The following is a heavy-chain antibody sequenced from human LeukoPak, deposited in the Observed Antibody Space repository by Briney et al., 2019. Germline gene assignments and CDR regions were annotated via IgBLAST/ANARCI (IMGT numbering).Heavy chain of an antibody. D-gene: IGHD2-15*01. CDR3: VRGPTLDY. CDR1: GFTFTNYW. V-gene: IGHV3-7*01. Sequence: PGGSLRLSCAASGFTFTNYWMTWVRQAPGKGLYWVANIKQDGSEKYYVDSEKGRFTISRDNAKNSLYLQVNSLRAEDTAVYYCVRGPTLDYWGRGTLVTVSS. CDR2: IKQDGSEK. J-gene: IGHJ4*02.